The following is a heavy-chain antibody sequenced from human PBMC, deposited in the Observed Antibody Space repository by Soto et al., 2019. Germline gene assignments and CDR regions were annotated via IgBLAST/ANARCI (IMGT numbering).Heavy chain of an antibody. CDR1: GFPFREFG. Sequence: QMQLVESGGGVVQPGRSLRLSCVASGFPFREFGMHWVRQAPGKGLEWVALISYDGSDYADSVKGRFTISRDDSRDTLFLHMDNLRPDDTGVYYCARDDYYDSSGYYFDLWGQGTLVTVSS. V-gene: IGHV3-33*05. D-gene: IGHD3-22*01. CDR2: ISYDGSD. CDR3: ARDDYYDSSGYYFDL. J-gene: IGHJ4*02.